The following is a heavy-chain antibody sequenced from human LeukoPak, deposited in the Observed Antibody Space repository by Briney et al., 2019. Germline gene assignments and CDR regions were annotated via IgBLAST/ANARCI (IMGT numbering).Heavy chain of an antibody. CDR3: VRGVGSYYGSGSYYGLNWFDP. Sequence: SETLSLTCTVSGGSISSYYWSWIRQPAGKGLEWIGRIYTSGSTNYNPSLKSRVTMSVDTSKNQFSLKLSSVTAADTAVYYCVRGVGSYYGSGSYYGLNWFDPWGQGTLVTVSS. CDR2: IYTSGST. D-gene: IGHD3-10*01. J-gene: IGHJ5*02. CDR1: GGSISSYY. V-gene: IGHV4-4*07.